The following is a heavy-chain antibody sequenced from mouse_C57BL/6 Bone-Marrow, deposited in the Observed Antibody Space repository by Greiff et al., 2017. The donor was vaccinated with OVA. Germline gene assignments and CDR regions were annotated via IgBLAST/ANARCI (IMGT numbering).Heavy chain of an antibody. D-gene: IGHD2-5*01. CDR1: GYTFTDYY. V-gene: IGHV1-19*01. CDR2: INPYNGGT. Sequence: EVQLQQSGPVLVKPGASVKMSCKASGYTFTDYYMNWVKQSHGKSLEWIGVINPYNGGTSYNQKFKGKATLTVDKSSSTAYMELNSLTSEDSAVYYCARTRDYSNEFDYWGQGTTLTVSS. J-gene: IGHJ2*01. CDR3: ARTRDYSNEFDY.